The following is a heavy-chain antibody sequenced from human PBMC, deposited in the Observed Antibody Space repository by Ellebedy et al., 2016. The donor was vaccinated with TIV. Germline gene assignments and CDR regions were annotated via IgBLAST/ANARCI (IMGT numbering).Heavy chain of an antibody. CDR3: ARDTLVGVTDSYFDY. D-gene: IGHD1-26*01. V-gene: IGHV3-7*03. Sequence: PWGSLRLSCAASGFTFSRYWMSWVRQAPGKGLEWVANIKQDGSKKFYVDSVKGRITISRDKAKNSLYLQMNNLRAEDTAVYYCARDTLVGVTDSYFDYWGQGTLVTVSS. CDR1: GFTFSRYW. CDR2: IKQDGSKK. J-gene: IGHJ4*02.